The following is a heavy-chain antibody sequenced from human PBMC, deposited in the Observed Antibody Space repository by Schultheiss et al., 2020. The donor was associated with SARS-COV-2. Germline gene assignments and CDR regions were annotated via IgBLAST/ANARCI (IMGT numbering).Heavy chain of an antibody. Sequence: GSLRLSCAVYGGSFSGYYWSWIRQPPGKGLEWIGEINHSGSTNYNPSLKSRVTISVDTSKNQFSLKLSSVTAADTAVYYCARQTVTTPFDYWGQGTLVTVSS. J-gene: IGHJ4*02. CDR2: INHSGST. V-gene: IGHV4-34*01. CDR3: ARQTVTTPFDY. D-gene: IGHD4-17*01. CDR1: GGSFSGYY.